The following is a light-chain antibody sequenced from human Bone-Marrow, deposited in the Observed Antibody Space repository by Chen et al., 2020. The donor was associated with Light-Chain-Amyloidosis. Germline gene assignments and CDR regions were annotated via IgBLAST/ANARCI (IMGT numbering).Light chain of an antibody. Sequence: NFMLTQPPSVSESPGKTVIISCTRSSGSIATNYVQWYQQRPGSSPTTVIYEDNQRPSGVPDRFSGSIDRSSNSASLTISGLKTEDEADYYCQSYQGSSQGVFGGGTKLTVL. CDR3: QSYQGSSQGV. CDR2: EDN. J-gene: IGLJ3*02. V-gene: IGLV6-57*01. CDR1: SGSIATNY.